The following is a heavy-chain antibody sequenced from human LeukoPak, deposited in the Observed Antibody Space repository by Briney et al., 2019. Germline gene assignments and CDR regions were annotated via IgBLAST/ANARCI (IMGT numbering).Heavy chain of an antibody. CDR1: GYTLTELS. J-gene: IGHJ6*03. V-gene: IGHV1-24*01. CDR2: FDPEDGET. CDR3: ARGASSTYYMDV. D-gene: IGHD2-2*01. Sequence: ASVKVSCKVSGYTLTELSMHWVRQAPGKGLEWMGGFDPEDGETIYAQKFQGRVTMTEDTSTDTAYMELSSLRSEDTAVYYCARGASSTYYMDVWGKGTTVTVSS.